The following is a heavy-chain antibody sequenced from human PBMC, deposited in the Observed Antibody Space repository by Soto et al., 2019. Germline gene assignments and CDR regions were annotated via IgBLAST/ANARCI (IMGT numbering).Heavy chain of an antibody. V-gene: IGHV4-59*11. CDR1: GGTMCTQY. J-gene: IGHJ6*02. Sequence: PEARRVTYNVSGGTMCTQYCHGCRQSPGKGLEWIGYISDGGSTNYNPSLKSRVTISVEKSKEQVSLKLSSVRATETARYFCAGYCSSSIPPEANYFALEVCGQVPTVT. CDR3: AGYCSSSIPPEANYFALEV. D-gene: IGHD2-2*01. CDR2: ISDGGST.